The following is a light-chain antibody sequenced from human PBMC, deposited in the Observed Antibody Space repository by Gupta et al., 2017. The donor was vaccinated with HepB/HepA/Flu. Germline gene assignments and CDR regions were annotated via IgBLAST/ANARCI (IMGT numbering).Light chain of an antibody. CDR3: CSYEGSGTLL. Sequence: QSALTQPASVSGSPGQSITISCTGTSNDVGSYNLVSWYQQHPGEAPKLIIYSVIKRPSGVSNRFSGSKSGNTASLTISGLQAEDEAHYYCCSYEGSGTLLFGAGTKLTVL. J-gene: IGLJ2*01. V-gene: IGLV2-23*02. CDR1: SNDVGSYNL. CDR2: SVI.